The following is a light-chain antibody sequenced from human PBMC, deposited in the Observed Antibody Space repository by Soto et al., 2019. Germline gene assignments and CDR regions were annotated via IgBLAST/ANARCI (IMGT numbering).Light chain of an antibody. J-gene: IGLJ3*02. CDR3: AIWDDSVDGWV. Sequence: QSVLTQPPSASGTPGQRVTISCSGSSSNIGGSSVNWYQQLPGTAPRLLIYSDDQRPSGVPDRFSGSKSGTSASLAITGLQNDDEGDYYCAIWDDSVDGWVFGGGTQLTVL. CDR2: SDD. V-gene: IGLV1-44*01. CDR1: SSNIGGSS.